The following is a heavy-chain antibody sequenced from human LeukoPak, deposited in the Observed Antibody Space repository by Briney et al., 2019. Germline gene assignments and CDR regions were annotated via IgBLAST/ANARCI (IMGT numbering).Heavy chain of an antibody. Sequence: GGSLRLSCSASGFTLFWHVMLWVRQAPGKPLEYVSFIHHNGDITSYADSVRGRFTVSRDNSKNTLFLDLTSLRTDDTAVYYCARDMSGTYSFDYWGQGTLVTASS. CDR3: ARDMSGTYSFDY. V-gene: IGHV3-64D*06. CDR2: IHHNGDIT. D-gene: IGHD1-26*01. CDR1: GFTLFWHV. J-gene: IGHJ4*02.